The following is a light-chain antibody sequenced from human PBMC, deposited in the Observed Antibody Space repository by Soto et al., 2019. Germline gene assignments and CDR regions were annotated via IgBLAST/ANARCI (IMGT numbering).Light chain of an antibody. V-gene: IGLV2-14*01. CDR1: SSDVGAYKF. J-gene: IGLJ3*02. CDR3: YSYRGSNAWV. CDR2: EVS. Sequence: QSALTQPASVSGSPGQSITISRTGTSSDVGAYKFVSWYQHHPGTAPKLMIYEVSNRPSGASNRFSGSKSGNTASLTISGLQTEDEADYYCYSYRGSNAWVFGGGTKLTVL.